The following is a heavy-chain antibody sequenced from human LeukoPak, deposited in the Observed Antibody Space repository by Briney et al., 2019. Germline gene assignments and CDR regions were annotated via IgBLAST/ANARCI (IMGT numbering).Heavy chain of an antibody. CDR3: ARGPPNWGYDY. D-gene: IGHD7-27*01. Sequence: GASVKVSCKASGYTFTIYDFNWVRQATGQRPEWMGWMSPNSGDTGYAQKSQDRVTMTRNTSISTAYMELSSLRSDDTAVYYCARGPPNWGYDYWGPGTLVTVSS. V-gene: IGHV1-8*01. CDR1: GYTFTIYD. J-gene: IGHJ4*02. CDR2: MSPNSGDT.